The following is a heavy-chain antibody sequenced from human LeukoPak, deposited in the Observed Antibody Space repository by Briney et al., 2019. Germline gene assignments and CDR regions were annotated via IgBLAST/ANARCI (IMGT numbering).Heavy chain of an antibody. V-gene: IGHV4-39*01. CDR2: IYYSGST. Sequence: SETLSLTCTVSGGSISSSSYYWGWIRQPPGKGLEWIGSIYYSGSTYYNPSLKSRATISVDTSKNQFPLKLSSVTAADTAVYYCARQHSSSWSDWFDPWGQGTLVTVSS. J-gene: IGHJ5*02. CDR3: ARQHSSSWSDWFDP. D-gene: IGHD6-13*01. CDR1: GGSISSSSYY.